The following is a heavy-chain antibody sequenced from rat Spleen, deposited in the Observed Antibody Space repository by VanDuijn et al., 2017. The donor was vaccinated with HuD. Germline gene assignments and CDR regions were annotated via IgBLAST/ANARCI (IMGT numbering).Heavy chain of an antibody. D-gene: IGHD1-11*01. CDR2: IWGDGST. CDR3: ARSHGGYTSNWFPY. V-gene: IGHV2-1*01. J-gene: IGHJ3*01. Sequence: QVQLKESGPGLVQPSQTLSLICTVSGFSLISHSVHWVRQPPGKGLEWMGGIWGDGSTDYNLVLKSRLTINRDTSKSQVFLKMNSLQTDDTVIYFCARSHGGYTSNWFPYWGQGTLVTVSS. CDR1: GFSLISHS.